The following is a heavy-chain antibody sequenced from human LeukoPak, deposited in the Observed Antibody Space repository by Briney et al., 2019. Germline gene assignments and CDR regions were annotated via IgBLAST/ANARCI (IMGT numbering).Heavy chain of an antibody. J-gene: IGHJ5*02. CDR3: ARGADGVSSNSRGWFDP. CDR2: ISTSSSYI. D-gene: IGHD2-15*01. V-gene: IGHV3-21*01. CDR1: GFTFSSYT. Sequence: GGSLRLSCAASGFTFSSYTMSWVRQAPGKGLEWVSSISTSSSYIYYADSVKGRFTISRDNARNSLYLQMNTLRAEDTAVYSCARGADGVSSNSRGWFDPWGQGTLVTVSS.